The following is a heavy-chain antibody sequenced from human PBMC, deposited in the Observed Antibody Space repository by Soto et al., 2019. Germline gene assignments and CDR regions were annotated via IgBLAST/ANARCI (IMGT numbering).Heavy chain of an antibody. CDR3: ARATGYDSWFRTYGMHV. D-gene: IGHD3-22*01. CDR2: IIPIFGTA. Sequence: ASVKVSCKASGGTFSSYAISWVRQAPGQGLEWMGGIIPIFGTANYAQKFQGRVTITADKSTSTAYMELSSLRSEDTAVYYCARATGYDSWFRTYGMHVWGQGTTVTVSS. V-gene: IGHV1-69*06. J-gene: IGHJ6*02. CDR1: GGTFSSYA.